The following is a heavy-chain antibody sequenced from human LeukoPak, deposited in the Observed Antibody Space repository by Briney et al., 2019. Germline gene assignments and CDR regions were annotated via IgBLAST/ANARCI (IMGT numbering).Heavy chain of an antibody. Sequence: PGGSLRLSCAVSGCIFSSYAMNWVRQAPGKGLVWVSGISGSGGVTYYADSVKGRFTISRDNSKNTLYLQMNSLRGDDTAIYYCAKASWEGVTTTYFDYWGQGTLVPVSS. CDR2: ISGSGGVT. D-gene: IGHD1-26*01. V-gene: IGHV3-23*01. J-gene: IGHJ4*02. CDR1: GCIFSSYA. CDR3: AKASWEGVTTTYFDY.